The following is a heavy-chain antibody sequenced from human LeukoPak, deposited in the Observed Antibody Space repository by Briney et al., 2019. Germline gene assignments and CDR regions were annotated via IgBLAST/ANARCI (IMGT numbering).Heavy chain of an antibody. CDR1: GYTFTSYA. CDR3: AISLCGGDCFRSLSFDI. D-gene: IGHD2-21*02. Sequence: ASVKVSCKASGYTFTSYAMNWVRQAPGQGLEWMGGIIPIFGTANYAQKFQGRVTITADESTSTAYMELSSLRSEDTAVYYCAISLCGGDCFRSLSFDIWGQGTMVTVSS. J-gene: IGHJ3*02. CDR2: IIPIFGTA. V-gene: IGHV1-69*13.